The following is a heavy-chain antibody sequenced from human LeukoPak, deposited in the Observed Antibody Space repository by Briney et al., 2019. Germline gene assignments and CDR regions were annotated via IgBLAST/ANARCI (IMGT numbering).Heavy chain of an antibody. CDR2: IYSGGST. CDR3: ARENPYGALDY. CDR1: GFTVSSNY. V-gene: IGHV3-66*01. J-gene: IGHJ4*02. Sequence: GGSLRLSCAASGFTVSSNYMSWVRQAPGKGLEWVSVIYSGGSTYYADSVKGRFTISRDNSKNTLYLQMNSMRAEDTAVYYCARENPYGALDYWGQGTLVTVSS. D-gene: IGHD4-17*01.